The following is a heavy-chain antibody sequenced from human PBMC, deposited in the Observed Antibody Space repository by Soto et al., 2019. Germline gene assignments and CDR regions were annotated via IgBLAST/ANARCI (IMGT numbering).Heavy chain of an antibody. D-gene: IGHD1-26*01. CDR2: IKHDGSDK. CDR1: GFTFSRYW. Sequence: GGSLSLSCAASGFTFSRYWMSWVRQAPGKGLEWVANIKHDGSDKFYVDSVKGRFTISRDNAKNSLYLQMNSLRAEDTAVYYCASGSGGYYYYYMDVWGKGTTVTSP. CDR3: ASGSGGYYYYYMDV. V-gene: IGHV3-7*01. J-gene: IGHJ6*03.